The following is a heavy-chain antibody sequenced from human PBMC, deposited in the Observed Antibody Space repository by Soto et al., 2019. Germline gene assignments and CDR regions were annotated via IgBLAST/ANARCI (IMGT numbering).Heavy chain of an antibody. CDR1: GGSISTYY. J-gene: IGHJ4*02. CDR3: ARGVYYYDSSGYYYDPYYFDY. V-gene: IGHV4-59*12. CDR2: IYHSGRA. D-gene: IGHD3-22*01. Sequence: SETLSLTCTVSGGSISTYYWSWIRQPPGKGLEWIGYIYHSGRAYYNPSLKSRVTISVDRSKNQFSLKLSSVTAADTAVYYCARGVYYYDSSGYYYDPYYFDYWGQGTLVTVSS.